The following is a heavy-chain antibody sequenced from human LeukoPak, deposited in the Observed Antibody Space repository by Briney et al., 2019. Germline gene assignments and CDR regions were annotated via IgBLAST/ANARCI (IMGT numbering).Heavy chain of an antibody. Sequence: SETLSLTCTVSGGSISSGDYYWSWIRQPPGKGLEWIGYIYYSGSTYYNPSLKSRVTTSVDTSKNQFSLKLSSVTAADTAVYYCARETYSNRNFDYWGQGTLVTVSS. D-gene: IGHD4-11*01. V-gene: IGHV4-30-4*01. CDR3: ARETYSNRNFDY. J-gene: IGHJ4*02. CDR1: GGSISSGDYY. CDR2: IYYSGST.